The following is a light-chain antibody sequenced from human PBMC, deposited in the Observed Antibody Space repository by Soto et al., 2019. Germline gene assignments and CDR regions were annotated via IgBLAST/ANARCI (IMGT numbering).Light chain of an antibody. CDR3: SSYPSSGTYV. CDR1: SSGVGSLNS. J-gene: IGLJ1*01. CDR2: GVS. Sequence: QSALTQPASVSGSPGQSITISCTETSSGVGSLNSVSWYQQHPGKAPKLVIFGVSVRPSGVSNRFSGSKFGNTASLTISGLQADDEADYYCSSYPSSGTYVFGSGTKLTVL. V-gene: IGLV2-14*01.